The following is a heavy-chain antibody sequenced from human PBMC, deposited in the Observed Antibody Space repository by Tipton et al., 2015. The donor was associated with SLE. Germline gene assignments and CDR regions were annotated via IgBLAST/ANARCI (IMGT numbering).Heavy chain of an antibody. CDR1: GFTFSNYA. V-gene: IGHV3-23*01. CDR2: ISGNGDTT. J-gene: IGHJ5*02. Sequence: GSLRLSCAASGFTFSNYAMSWVRQAPGKGLEWVSAISGNGDTTHYADSVKGRFTISRDNSKNTLYLQMNSLRVEDTAEYYCAKGPDIEYCRGRVTCGWFDPWGQGTLVTVSS. D-gene: IGHD2-15*01. CDR3: AKGPDIEYCRGRVTCGWFDP.